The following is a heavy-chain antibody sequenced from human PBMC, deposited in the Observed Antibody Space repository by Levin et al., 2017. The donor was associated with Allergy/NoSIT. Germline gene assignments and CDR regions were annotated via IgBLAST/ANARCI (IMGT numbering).Heavy chain of an antibody. V-gene: IGHV5-51*01. J-gene: IGHJ6*02. Sequence: KVSCNSSGYSFTNYWITWVRQMPGKGLEWMGIIYYDDSDTKYSPSFQGQVTFSADRSISTVYLQWSSLKASDTAIYFCAREGERGYGLDVWGQGTTVTVSS. D-gene: IGHD3-16*01. CDR1: GYSFTNYW. CDR3: AREGERGYGLDV. CDR2: IYYDDSDT.